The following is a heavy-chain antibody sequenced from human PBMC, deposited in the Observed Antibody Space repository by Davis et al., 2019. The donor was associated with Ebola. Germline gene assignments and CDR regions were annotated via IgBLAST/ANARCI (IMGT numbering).Heavy chain of an antibody. D-gene: IGHD3-16*02. CDR3: ARVLYDYVRGSYRSPTSMDV. J-gene: IGHJ6*02. CDR1: GFTFSSYW. V-gene: IGHV3-7*01. CDR2: IKQDGSEK. Sequence: GGSLRLSCAASGFTFSSYWMSWVRQAPGKGLEWVANIKQDGSEKYYVDSVKGRFTISRDIAKNSLYLQMNSLRDEDTAVYYCARVLYDYVRGSYRSPTSMDVWGQGTTVTVSS.